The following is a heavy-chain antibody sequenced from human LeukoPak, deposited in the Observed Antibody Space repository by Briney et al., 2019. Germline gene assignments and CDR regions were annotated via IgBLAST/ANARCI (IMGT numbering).Heavy chain of an antibody. CDR1: GFSFSDFW. Sequence: QPGGSLRLSCAASGFSFSDFWMHWVRQLQGKGLFGFSRIRGDGYDTNYADSVEGRFTISRDNAKHTPYLQMNSLRADDTAVYYCASDRVLGSGSLDNWGQGTLVTVSS. CDR2: IRGDGYDT. J-gene: IGHJ4*02. V-gene: IGHV3-74*01. D-gene: IGHD3-10*01. CDR3: ASDRVLGSGSLDN.